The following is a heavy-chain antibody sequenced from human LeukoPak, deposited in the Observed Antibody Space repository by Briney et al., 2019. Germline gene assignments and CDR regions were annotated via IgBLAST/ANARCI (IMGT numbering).Heavy chain of an antibody. CDR1: GYTFTGYY. D-gene: IGHD5-24*01. Sequence: GASVKVSCKASGYTFTGYYMHWVRQAPGQGLEWMGWINPNSGGTNCAQKFQGRVTMTRDTSISTAYMELSRLRSDDTAVYYCARRMATIRLTGGRGGFDPWGQGTLVTVSS. V-gene: IGHV1-2*02. J-gene: IGHJ5*02. CDR3: ARRMATIRLTGGRGGFDP. CDR2: INPNSGGT.